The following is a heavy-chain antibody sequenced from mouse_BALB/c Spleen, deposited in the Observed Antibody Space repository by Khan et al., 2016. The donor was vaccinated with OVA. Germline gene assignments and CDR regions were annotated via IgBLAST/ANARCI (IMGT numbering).Heavy chain of an antibody. CDR3: ARWGGNYPSYAMDY. J-gene: IGHJ4*01. V-gene: IGHV1S56*01. CDR1: GYTFTSYY. Sequence: QVQLQQSGPELVKPGASVRISCKVSGYTFTSYYIHWVKQRPGQGLEWIGWIYPGNVNTGYNEKFKGKATLTADKSSSTAYMQLSSLTSEDSAVYFCARWGGNYPSYAMDYWGQGTSVTVSS. CDR2: IYPGNVNT. D-gene: IGHD2-1*01.